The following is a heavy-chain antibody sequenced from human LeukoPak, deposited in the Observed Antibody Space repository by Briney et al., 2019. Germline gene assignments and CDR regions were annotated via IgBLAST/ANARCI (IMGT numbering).Heavy chain of an antibody. J-gene: IGHJ5*02. CDR3: ARGTTGTNNWFDP. CDR1: GFTVSSNY. V-gene: IGHV3-53*01. CDR2: IYSDGST. Sequence: GGSLRLSCAASGFTVSSNYMSWVRQAPGKGLEWVSVIYSDGSTYYTDSVKGRFTISRDNSKNTLYLQMNSLRAEDTAVYYCARGTTGTNNWFDPWGQGTLVTVSS. D-gene: IGHD1-1*01.